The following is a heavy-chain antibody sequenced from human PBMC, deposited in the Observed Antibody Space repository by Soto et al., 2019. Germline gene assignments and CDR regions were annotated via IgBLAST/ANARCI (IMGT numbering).Heavy chain of an antibody. CDR1: GFTFSDYG. V-gene: IGHV3-30*18. CDR3: AKEGGADGTSSRYRYDY. D-gene: IGHD1-1*01. Sequence: QVQLVESGGGVVQPGRSLRLSCSVSGFTFSDYGMHWVRQAPGKGREWVAVVSYEGSVKYYADSVQGRFTVSRDNSEDTLYLQMNRLRTEVTAVYYCAKEGGADGTSSRYRYDYLGKGTLGPVSS. CDR2: VSYEGSVK. J-gene: IGHJ4*02.